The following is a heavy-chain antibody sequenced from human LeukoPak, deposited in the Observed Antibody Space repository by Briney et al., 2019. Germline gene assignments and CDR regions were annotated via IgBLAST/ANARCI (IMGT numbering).Heavy chain of an antibody. Sequence: PGGSLRLSCAASGFTFSSYAMSWVRQAPGKGLEWVSAISGSGGSTYYADSVKGRFTISRDNSKNTLYLQMNSLRAEDTAVYYCAKDIILGYCSGGSCYSTDRYFGYWGQGTLVTVSS. CDR1: GFTFSSYA. D-gene: IGHD2-15*01. CDR3: AKDIILGYCSGGSCYSTDRYFGY. J-gene: IGHJ4*02. CDR2: ISGSGGST. V-gene: IGHV3-23*01.